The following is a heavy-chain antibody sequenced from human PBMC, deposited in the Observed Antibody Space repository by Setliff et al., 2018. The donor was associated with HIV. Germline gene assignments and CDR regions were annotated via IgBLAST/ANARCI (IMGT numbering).Heavy chain of an antibody. CDR2: IYTSGST. CDR1: GGSISSGSYY. Sequence: SETLSLTCTVSGGSISSGSYYWSRIRQPAGKGLEWIGRIYTSGSTNYNPSLKSRVTISVDTSKNQFSLKLRSVTAADTAVYYCARETYYYDNPQYYYYYMDVWGKGTTVT. V-gene: IGHV4-61*02. CDR3: ARETYYYDNPQYYYYYMDV. D-gene: IGHD3-22*01. J-gene: IGHJ6*03.